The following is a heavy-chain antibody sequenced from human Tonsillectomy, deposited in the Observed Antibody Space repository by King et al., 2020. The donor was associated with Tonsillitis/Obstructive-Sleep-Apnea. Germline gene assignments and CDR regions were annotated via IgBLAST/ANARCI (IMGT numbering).Heavy chain of an antibody. V-gene: IGHV2-5*02. Sequence: TLKESGPTLVKPTQTLTLTCTFSGFSLSTSGMGVGWIRQPPGKALEWLALIYWDDDKRYSPSLKSRLTITKDTSKNQVVLTMTNMVPVDTATYFCTHRHHSSRRLEYCHHWGQGTLVTVSS. D-gene: IGHD6-19*01. CDR1: GFSLSTSGMG. J-gene: IGHJ1*01. CDR3: THRHHSSRRLEYCHH. CDR2: IYWDDDK.